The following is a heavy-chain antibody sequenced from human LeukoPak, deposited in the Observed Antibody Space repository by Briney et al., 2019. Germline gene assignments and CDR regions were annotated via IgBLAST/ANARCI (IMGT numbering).Heavy chain of an antibody. D-gene: IGHD2-15*01. V-gene: IGHV3-21*01. CDR1: GFTFSNYT. Sequence: GGSLRLSCAASGFTFSNYTMNWVRQAPGMGLEWVSSISGSSSYIYYADSVKGRFTISRDNAKNSLYLQMNSLRAEDTAVYYCARDDIVVVVPAGDYYYYMDVWGKGTPVTVSS. CDR3: ARDDIVVVVPAGDYYYYMDV. J-gene: IGHJ6*03. CDR2: ISGSSSYI.